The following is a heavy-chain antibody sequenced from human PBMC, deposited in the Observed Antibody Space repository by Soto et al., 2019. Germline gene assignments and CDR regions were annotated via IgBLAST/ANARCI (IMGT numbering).Heavy chain of an antibody. CDR2: ISYDGSNK. CDR3: AKDFVQGYCSGGSCYSYYGMDV. V-gene: IGHV3-30*18. CDR1: GFTFSSYG. J-gene: IGHJ6*02. Sequence: GSLRLSCAASGFTFSSYGMHWVRQAPGKGLEWVAVISYDGSNKYYADSVKGRFTISRDNSKNTLYLQMNSLRAEDTAVYYCAKDFVQGYCSGGSCYSYYGMDVWGQGTTVTVSS. D-gene: IGHD2-15*01.